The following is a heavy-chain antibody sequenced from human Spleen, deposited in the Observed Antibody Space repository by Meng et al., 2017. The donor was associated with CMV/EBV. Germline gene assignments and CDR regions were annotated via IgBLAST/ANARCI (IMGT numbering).Heavy chain of an antibody. D-gene: IGHD2-21*02. CDR2: IYHSGST. CDR3: AHLARRPLLKYCFRACSPPDY. Sequence: SSNLWTWVRKVPGKGLEWIGEIYHSGSTNYNPSLKSRVTISVDKFKNQFSLNLSSVTAADTAVYYCAHLARRPLLKYCFRACSPPDYLVQGTLVTVSS. V-gene: IGHV4-4*02. CDR1: SSNL. J-gene: IGHJ4*02.